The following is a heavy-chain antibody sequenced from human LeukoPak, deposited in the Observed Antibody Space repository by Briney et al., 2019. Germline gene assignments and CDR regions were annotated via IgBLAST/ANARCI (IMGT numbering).Heavy chain of an antibody. Sequence: GGSLRLSCAASGFTFSNAWMSWVRQAPGKGLEWVGRIKSKTDGGTTDYAAPVKGGFTISRDDSKNTLYLQMNSLKTEDTAVYYCTTEAYCGGDCYYYFDYWGQGTLVTVSS. CDR3: TTEAYCGGDCYYYFDY. V-gene: IGHV3-15*01. D-gene: IGHD2-21*02. CDR2: IKSKTDGGTT. CDR1: GFTFSNAW. J-gene: IGHJ4*02.